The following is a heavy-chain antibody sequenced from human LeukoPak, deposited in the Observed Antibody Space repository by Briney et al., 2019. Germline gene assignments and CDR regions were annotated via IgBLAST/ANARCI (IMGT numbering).Heavy chain of an antibody. Sequence: PSETLSLTCTVSGGSISSHYWNWIRQPAGKRLEWIGRVYSRGSTNYNPSLKGRVTVSVDNSKNQFSLKLSSVTVADTAVYYCARSYNDYNWFDPWGQGILVTVSA. CDR1: GGSISSHY. CDR3: ARSYNDYNWFDP. D-gene: IGHD3-16*01. J-gene: IGHJ5*02. V-gene: IGHV4-4*07. CDR2: VYSRGST.